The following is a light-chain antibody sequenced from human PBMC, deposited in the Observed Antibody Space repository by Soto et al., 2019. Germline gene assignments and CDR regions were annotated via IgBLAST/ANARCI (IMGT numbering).Light chain of an antibody. CDR2: EVD. J-gene: IGLJ3*02. CDR1: YTDVGGYNR. CDR3: VSYIESSRTHWV. V-gene: IGLV2-14*01. Sequence: QSALTQPASVSGSPGQSITISCTGTYTDVGGYNRVSWYQHHAGKGPKMLIFEVDNRPSGISDRFSGSKSGDTASLTISDLQPEDEDDYYCVSYIESSRTHWVFGGGTKVTVL.